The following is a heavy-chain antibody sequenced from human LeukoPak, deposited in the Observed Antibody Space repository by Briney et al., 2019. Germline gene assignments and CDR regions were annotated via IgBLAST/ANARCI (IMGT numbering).Heavy chain of an antibody. Sequence: PGGSLRLSCAASGFTFSSYAMHWVRQAPGKGLEWVAVISYDGSNKYYADSVKGRFTISRDNSKNTLYLQMNSLRAEDTAVYYCASLGPIRIAVADLNWFDPWGQGTPVTVSS. D-gene: IGHD6-19*01. CDR1: GFTFSSYA. V-gene: IGHV3-30-3*01. J-gene: IGHJ5*02. CDR2: ISYDGSNK. CDR3: ASLGPIRIAVADLNWFDP.